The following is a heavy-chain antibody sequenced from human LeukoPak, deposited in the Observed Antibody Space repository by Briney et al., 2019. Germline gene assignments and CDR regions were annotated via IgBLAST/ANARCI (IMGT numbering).Heavy chain of an antibody. Sequence: PGGSLRLSCTPSGFTFSIYAMSSVRQAPGKGLEWVSAISGSGGSTYYADSVKGRLTISRDNSKNTLYQQMNSLRAEDTAVYFCAKALCAIVDGCYYFDYWGQGTLVTVSS. D-gene: IGHD1-26*01. CDR3: AKALCAIVDGCYYFDY. J-gene: IGHJ4*02. CDR2: ISGSGGST. V-gene: IGHV3-23*01. CDR1: GFTFSIYA.